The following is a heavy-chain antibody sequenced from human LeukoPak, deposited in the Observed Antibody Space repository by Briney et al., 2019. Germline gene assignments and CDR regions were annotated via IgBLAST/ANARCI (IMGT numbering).Heavy chain of an antibody. Sequence: SVKVSCKASGGTFINYAISWVRQAPGQGLEWMGGIIPISGATNYAQKFQGRVSITADESTSTAYMELSSLRSEDTAVYYCATEMTITNGVPKNAYFDYWGQGTLVTVSS. J-gene: IGHJ4*02. CDR1: GGTFINYA. D-gene: IGHD2-8*01. CDR2: IIPISGAT. CDR3: ATEMTITNGVPKNAYFDY. V-gene: IGHV1-69*01.